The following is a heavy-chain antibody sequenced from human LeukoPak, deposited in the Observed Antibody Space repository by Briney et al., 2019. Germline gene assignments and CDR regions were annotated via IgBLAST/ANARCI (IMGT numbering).Heavy chain of an antibody. CDR3: ARVTDFWSGYSTKWLDP. Sequence: KPSETLSLTCTVSGYSISSGYYWGWIRQPPGKGLEWIGSIYHSGSTYYNPSLKSRVTISVDTSKNQFSLKLSSVTAADTAVYYCARVTDFWSGYSTKWLDPWGQGTLVTVSS. CDR1: GYSISSGYY. CDR2: IYHSGST. D-gene: IGHD3-3*01. J-gene: IGHJ5*02. V-gene: IGHV4-38-2*02.